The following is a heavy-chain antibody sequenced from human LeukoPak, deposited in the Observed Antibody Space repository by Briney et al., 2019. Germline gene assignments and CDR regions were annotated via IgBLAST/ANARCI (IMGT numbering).Heavy chain of an antibody. CDR1: GYTFIGYY. J-gene: IGHJ4*02. CDR3: ARTMQQWLVDAAGGDY. CDR2: INPNNGNT. Sequence: ASVKVSCKASGYTFIGYYMHWVRQAPGQGLEWMGRINPNNGNTNYAQKLQGRVTMTTDTSTSTAYMELRSLRSDDTAVYYCARTMQQWLVDAAGGDYWGQGTLVTVSS. V-gene: IGHV1-18*04. D-gene: IGHD6-19*01.